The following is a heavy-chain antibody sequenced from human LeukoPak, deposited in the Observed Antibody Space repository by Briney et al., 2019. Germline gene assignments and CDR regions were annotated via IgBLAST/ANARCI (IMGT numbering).Heavy chain of an antibody. CDR3: ARDHSSSWNYFDY. CDR1: GFTFSDYY. Sequence: GGSLRLSCAASGFTFSDYYMNWIRQAPGKGLEWVSYISSSATNIYYADSVKGRFTISRDNAKKSLYLQMNSLRAEDTAVYYCARDHSSSWNYFDYWGQGTLVTVSS. J-gene: IGHJ4*02. CDR2: ISSSATNI. D-gene: IGHD6-13*01. V-gene: IGHV3-11*04.